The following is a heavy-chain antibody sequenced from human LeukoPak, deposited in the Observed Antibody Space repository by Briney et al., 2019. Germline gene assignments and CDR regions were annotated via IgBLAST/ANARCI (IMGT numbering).Heavy chain of an antibody. CDR2: MNPNSGNT. CDR1: GYTFTSYD. V-gene: IGHV1-8*03. CDR3: ARGIHSSSWAGSYYFDY. Sequence: GASVKVSCKASGYTFTSYDISWVRQATGQGLEWMGWMNPNSGNTGYAQKFQGRVTITRNTSISTAYMELSSLRSEDTAVYYCARGIHSSSWAGSYYFDYWGQGTLVTVSS. J-gene: IGHJ4*02. D-gene: IGHD6-13*01.